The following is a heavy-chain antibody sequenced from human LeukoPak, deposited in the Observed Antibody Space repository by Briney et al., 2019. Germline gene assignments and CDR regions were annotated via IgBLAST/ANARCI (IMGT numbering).Heavy chain of an antibody. J-gene: IGHJ3*02. Sequence: ASVKVSCKASGYTFTDYYMHWVRQAPGQGLEWMGWINPNNGGTNYAQKFQGRVTMTRDTSISTAYMEVRRLRSDDTAVYYCAREGVAFDIWGQGTMVTVSS. V-gene: IGHV1-2*02. D-gene: IGHD3-16*01. CDR1: GYTFTDYY. CDR3: AREGVAFDI. CDR2: INPNNGGT.